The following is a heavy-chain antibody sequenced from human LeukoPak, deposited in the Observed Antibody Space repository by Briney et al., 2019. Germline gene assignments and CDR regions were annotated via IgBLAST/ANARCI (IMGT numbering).Heavy chain of an antibody. CDR2: IYTSGST. J-gene: IGHJ4*02. Sequence: SETLSLTCTVSGGSISSYYWSWIRQPPGKGLEWIGYIYTSGSTNYNPSLKSRVTISVDTSKNQFSLKLSSVTAADTAVYYCARQQCPDYDFWSGYCPFDYWGQGTLVTVSS. D-gene: IGHD3-3*01. CDR1: GGSISSYY. V-gene: IGHV4-4*09. CDR3: ARQQCPDYDFWSGYCPFDY.